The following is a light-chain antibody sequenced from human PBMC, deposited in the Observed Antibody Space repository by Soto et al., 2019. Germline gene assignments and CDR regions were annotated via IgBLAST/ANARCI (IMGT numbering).Light chain of an antibody. CDR2: GNS. Sequence: QSALTQPPSVSGAPGQRVTISCTRSSSNIGAGYDVHWYQQLPGTAPKLLIYGNSNRPSGVPDRFSGSKSGTSASLAITGVQAEDEADYYCQSYDGTLSGYVFGTVTKVHVL. J-gene: IGLJ1*01. CDR3: QSYDGTLSGYV. CDR1: SSNIGAGYD. V-gene: IGLV1-40*01.